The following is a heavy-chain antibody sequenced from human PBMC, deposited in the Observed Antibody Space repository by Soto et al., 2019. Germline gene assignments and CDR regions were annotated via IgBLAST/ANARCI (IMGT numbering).Heavy chain of an antibody. CDR3: APRVAT. J-gene: IGHJ4*02. V-gene: IGHV1-69*02. CDR1: GGTFSSYT. CDR2: IIPILGIA. Sequence: QVQLVQSGAEVKKPGSSVKVSCKASGGTFSSYTISWVRQAPGQGLEWMGRIIPILGIANYAQKFQGRVTMPEDKPPSTAYGEVSSRGSEAAAVFYWAPRVATGGQGPLFPLSS.